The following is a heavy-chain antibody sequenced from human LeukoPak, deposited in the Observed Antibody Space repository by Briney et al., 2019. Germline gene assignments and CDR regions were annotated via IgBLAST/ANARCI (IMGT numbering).Heavy chain of an antibody. D-gene: IGHD3-3*01. Sequence: ASVKVSCKASGYTFTSYDINWVRQATGQGLEWMGWMNPNSGNTGYAQKFQGRVTMTRNTSISTAYMELSSLRSDDTAVYYCARDMLNPRYTIFGVVMDDYWGQGTLVTVSS. V-gene: IGHV1-8*01. J-gene: IGHJ4*02. CDR2: MNPNSGNT. CDR3: ARDMLNPRYTIFGVVMDDY. CDR1: GYTFTSYD.